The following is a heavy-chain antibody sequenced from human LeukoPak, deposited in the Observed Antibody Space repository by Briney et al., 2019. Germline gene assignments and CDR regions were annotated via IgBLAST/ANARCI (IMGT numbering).Heavy chain of an antibody. V-gene: IGHV1-2*06. J-gene: IGHJ1*01. CDR3: ARVDSSALI. CDR2: INPNSGGT. D-gene: IGHD6-19*01. CDR1: GYTFTGYY. Sequence: ASVKVSCKASGYTFTGYYIRWVRQAPGQGLEWMGRINPNSGGTNYVQKFQGRVTMTTDTSISTAYMELSRLRSDDTAAYYCARVDSSALIWGQGTLVSVSS.